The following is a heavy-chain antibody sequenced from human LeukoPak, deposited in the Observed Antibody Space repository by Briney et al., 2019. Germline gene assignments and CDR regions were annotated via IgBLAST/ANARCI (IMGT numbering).Heavy chain of an antibody. D-gene: IGHD3-10*01. J-gene: IGHJ5*02. CDR1: GGSFSGYY. CDR3: ARGHARGSGSHNTNWFDP. CDR2: INHSGST. V-gene: IGHV4-34*01. Sequence: SETLSLTCAVYGGSFSGYYWSWIRQPPGKGLEWIGEINHSGSTNYNPSLKSRATISVDTSKNQFSLKLSSVTAADTAVYYCARGHARGSGSHNTNWFDPWGQGTLVTVSS.